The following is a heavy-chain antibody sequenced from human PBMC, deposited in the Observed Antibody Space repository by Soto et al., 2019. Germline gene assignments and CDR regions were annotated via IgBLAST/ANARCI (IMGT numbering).Heavy chain of an antibody. CDR3: ARSSGGLNWFDP. CDR2: IYYSGST. V-gene: IGHV4-31*03. CDR1: GGSISSGGYY. Sequence: KTSETLSLTCTVSGGSISSGGYYWSWIRQHPGKGLEWIGYIYYSGSTYYNPSLKSRVTISVDTSKNQFSLKLSSVIAADTAVYYCARSSGGLNWFDPWGQGTLVTVSS. D-gene: IGHD2-15*01. J-gene: IGHJ5*02.